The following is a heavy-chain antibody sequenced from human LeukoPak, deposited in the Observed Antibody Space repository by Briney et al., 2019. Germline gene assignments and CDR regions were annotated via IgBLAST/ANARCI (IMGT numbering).Heavy chain of an antibody. CDR3: ARDPGLLSVMDV. V-gene: IGHV3-48*03. CDR1: GFTFSSYE. D-gene: IGHD3-10*01. J-gene: IGHJ6*03. CDR2: ISSSGSTI. Sequence: GGSLRLSCAASGFTFSSYEMHWVRQAPGKGLEWVSYISSSGSTIYYADSVKGRFTISRDNAKNSLYLQMNSLRAEDTAVYYCARDPGLLSVMDVWGKGTTVTVSS.